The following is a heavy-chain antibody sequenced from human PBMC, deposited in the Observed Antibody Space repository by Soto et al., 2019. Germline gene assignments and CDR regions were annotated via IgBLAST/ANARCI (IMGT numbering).Heavy chain of an antibody. Sequence: QVQLVQSGAEVKKPGASVKVSCKASGYTFTSYAMHWVRQAPGQRLEWMGWINAGNGNTKYSQKFQGRVTITRDTTASTAYMELSSLRSEDTAVYYCARDQGYSYGYNWGQGTRVTVSS. CDR2: INAGNGNT. CDR3: ARDQGYSYGYN. J-gene: IGHJ4*02. CDR1: GYTFTSYA. D-gene: IGHD5-18*01. V-gene: IGHV1-3*01.